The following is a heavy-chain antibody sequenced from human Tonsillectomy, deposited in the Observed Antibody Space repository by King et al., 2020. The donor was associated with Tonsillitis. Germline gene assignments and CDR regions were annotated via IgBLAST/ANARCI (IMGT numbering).Heavy chain of an antibody. CDR3: ARDLYGGFGDFGY. CDR1: VGSIISYY. CDR2: IYYSGST. V-gene: IGHV4-59*01. J-gene: IGHJ4*02. Sequence: VQLQESGPGLVMPAETLSLTCTVSVGSIISYYLSWILQPPGKGLERIGYIYYSGSTNYNPSLKSRGTISIHTSKNQFSLKLSSVTAADTAVYYCARDLYGGFGDFGYWGQGTLVTVSS. D-gene: IGHD3-10*01.